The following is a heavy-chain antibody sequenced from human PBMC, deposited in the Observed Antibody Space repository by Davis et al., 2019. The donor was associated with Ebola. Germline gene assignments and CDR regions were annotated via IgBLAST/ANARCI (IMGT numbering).Heavy chain of an antibody. CDR1: GFTFSSYG. D-gene: IGHD3-9*01. CDR2: IKQDGSEK. CDR3: ARGYFDWFYYGMDV. Sequence: GESLKISCAASGFTFSSYGMHWVRQAPGKGLEWVANIKQDGSEKYYVDSVKGRFTISRDNAKNSLYLQMNSLRAEDTAVYYCARGYFDWFYYGMDVWGKGTTVTVSS. V-gene: IGHV3-7*01. J-gene: IGHJ6*04.